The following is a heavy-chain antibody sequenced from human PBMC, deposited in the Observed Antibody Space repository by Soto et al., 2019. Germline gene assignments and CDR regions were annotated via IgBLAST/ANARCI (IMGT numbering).Heavy chain of an antibody. J-gene: IGHJ6*02. Sequence: QVQLVQSGAEVKKPGSSVKVSCKASGGTFSSYAISWVRQAPGQGLEWMGGIIPIFGTANYAQKFQGRVTFTADESTSTAYMELSSLRSEDTAVYYCARDLGFTAMVPITYYYYGMDVWGQGTTVTVSS. CDR2: IIPIFGTA. CDR3: ARDLGFTAMVPITYYYYGMDV. CDR1: GGTFSSYA. D-gene: IGHD5-18*01. V-gene: IGHV1-69*01.